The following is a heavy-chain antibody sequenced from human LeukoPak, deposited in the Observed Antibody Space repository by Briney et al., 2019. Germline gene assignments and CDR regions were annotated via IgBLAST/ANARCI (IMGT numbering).Heavy chain of an antibody. CDR2: INHSGST. V-gene: IGHV4-34*01. J-gene: IGHJ6*02. Sequence: SETLSLTCTVFGGPITGYYWSWIRHPPGKGLEWIAEINHSGSTNYNPSLKTRLTISVDTSRNRFSLKLSSVTAADTAVYYCARIHAYFGMDVWGQGTTVTVSS. CDR1: GGPITGYY. CDR3: ARIHAYFGMDV.